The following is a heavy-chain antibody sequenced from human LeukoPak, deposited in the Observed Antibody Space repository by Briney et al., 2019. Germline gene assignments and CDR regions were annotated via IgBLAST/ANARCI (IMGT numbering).Heavy chain of an antibody. Sequence: GGSLRLSCAASGFTFSSYSMNWVRQAPGKGLEGVSSISSSSSYIYYADSVKGRFTISRDNAKNSLYLQMNSLRAEDTAVYYCATNIMGPRCFDYWGQGTLVTVSS. D-gene: IGHD5-12*01. CDR3: ATNIMGPRCFDY. CDR2: ISSSSSYI. J-gene: IGHJ4*02. V-gene: IGHV3-21*01. CDR1: GFTFSSYS.